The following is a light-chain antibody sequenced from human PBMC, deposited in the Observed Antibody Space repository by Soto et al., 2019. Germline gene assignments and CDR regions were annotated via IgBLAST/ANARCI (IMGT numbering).Light chain of an antibody. CDR2: DAS. CDR3: QQRSHWIT. Sequence: EIVLTQSPGTLSLSPGDRATLSFRASQSVSTYLAWYQQKPGQAPRLLIYDASNRATGIPARFSGSGSGTDFTLTISSLEPEDFAVYYCQQRSHWITFGQGTRLEIK. V-gene: IGKV3-11*01. J-gene: IGKJ5*01. CDR1: QSVSTY.